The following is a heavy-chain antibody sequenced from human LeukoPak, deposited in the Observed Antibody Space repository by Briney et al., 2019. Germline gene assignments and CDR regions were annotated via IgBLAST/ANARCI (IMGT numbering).Heavy chain of an antibody. V-gene: IGHV1-69*02. J-gene: IGHJ5*02. D-gene: IGHD2-2*01. CDR1: GCTFSSYT. CDR2: IIPILGIA. CDR3: ARGGGQYCSSASCSNGFDP. Sequence: SVKVSCKASGCTFSSYTISWVRQAPGQGLEWMGRIIPILGIANYAQKFQGRVTITADKSTSTAYMELSSLRSEDTAVYYCARGGGQYCSSASCSNGFDPWGQGTLVTVSS.